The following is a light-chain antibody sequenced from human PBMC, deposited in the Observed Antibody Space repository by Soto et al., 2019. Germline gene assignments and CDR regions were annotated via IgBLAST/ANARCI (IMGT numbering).Light chain of an antibody. CDR3: QQRANWPPIT. CDR2: DAS. CDR1: QSVSSY. V-gene: IGKV3-11*01. J-gene: IGKJ5*01. Sequence: ETVLTQSPATLSLSPGERATLSCRASQSVSSYLAWYQQKPGQAPRLLIYDASNRATGIPARFSGSGPGTDFTLTISSLEPEGFAVYYCQQRANWPPITFGQGTRLEIK.